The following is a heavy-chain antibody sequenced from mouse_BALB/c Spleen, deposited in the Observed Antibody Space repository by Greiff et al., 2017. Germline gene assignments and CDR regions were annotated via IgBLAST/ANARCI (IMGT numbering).Heavy chain of an antibody. V-gene: IGHV1-5*01. CDR1: GYTFTSYW. CDR2: IYPGNSDT. J-gene: IGHJ3*01. CDR3: TRDYGSSYFAWFAY. Sequence: EVQLQQSGTVLARPGASVKMSCKASGYTFTSYWMHWVNQRPGQGLEWIGAIYPGNSDTSYNQKFKGKAKLTAVTSTSTAYMELSSLTNEDSAVYYCTRDYGSSYFAWFAYWGQGTLVTVSA. D-gene: IGHD1-1*01.